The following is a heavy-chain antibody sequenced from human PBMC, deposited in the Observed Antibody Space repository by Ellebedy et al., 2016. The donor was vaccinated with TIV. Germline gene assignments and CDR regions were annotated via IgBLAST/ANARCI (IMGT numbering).Heavy chain of an antibody. J-gene: IGHJ4*02. Sequence: AASVKVSCKVSGYTLTELSMHWVRQAPGKGLEWMGGFDPEDGETIYAQKFQGRVTMTEDTSTDTAYMELSSLRSEDTAVYYCAAGYSSGWYIDYWGQGTLVTVSS. CDR1: GYTLTELS. V-gene: IGHV1-24*01. CDR2: FDPEDGET. CDR3: AAGYSSGWYIDY. D-gene: IGHD6-19*01.